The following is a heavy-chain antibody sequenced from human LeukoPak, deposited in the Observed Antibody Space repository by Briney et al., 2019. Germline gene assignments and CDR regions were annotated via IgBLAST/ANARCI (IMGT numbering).Heavy chain of an antibody. CDR1: GGSISSISYY. J-gene: IGHJ4*02. D-gene: IGHD3-9*01. CDR3: ARPANYDILTHFDY. CDR2: IYYSGST. V-gene: IGHV4-39*01. Sequence: PSETLSLTCTVSGGSISSISYYWGWIRQPPGKGLEWIGSIYYSGSTYYNPSPKSRVTISVDTSKNQFSLKLSSVTAADTAVYYCARPANYDILTHFDYWGQGTLVTVSS.